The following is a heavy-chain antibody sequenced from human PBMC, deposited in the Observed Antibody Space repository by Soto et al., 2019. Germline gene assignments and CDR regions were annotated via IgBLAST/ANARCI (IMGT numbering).Heavy chain of an antibody. CDR1: GGTFSSYA. J-gene: IGHJ4*02. V-gene: IGHV1-69*13. CDR3: ARLVAEYCISTRCYADY. CDR2: IIPIFGTA. D-gene: IGHD2-2*01. Sequence: SVKVSCKASGGTFSSYAISWVRQAPGQGLEWMGGIIPIFGTANYAQKFQGRVTITADESTSTAYMELSSLRSEDTAVYYCARLVAEYCISTRCYADYLGQGTLVTVSS.